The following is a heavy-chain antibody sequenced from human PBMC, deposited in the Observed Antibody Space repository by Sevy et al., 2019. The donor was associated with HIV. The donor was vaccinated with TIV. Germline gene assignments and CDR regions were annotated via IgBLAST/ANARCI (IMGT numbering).Heavy chain of an antibody. V-gene: IGHV3-7*01. CDR1: GFTFSSYW. CDR3: ARVHLDSGSYLYAFDI. D-gene: IGHD1-26*01. Sequence: GGSLRLSCAASGFTFSSYWMSWVRQAPGKGLEWVANINHAGSDKYYVDSVKGRFTISRDNAKNSLYLQMNSPRVEDTAVYYCARVHLDSGSYLYAFDIWGQGTMVTVSS. CDR2: INHAGSDK. J-gene: IGHJ3*02.